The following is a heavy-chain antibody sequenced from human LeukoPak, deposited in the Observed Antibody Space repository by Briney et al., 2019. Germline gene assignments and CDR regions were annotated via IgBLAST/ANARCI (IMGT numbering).Heavy chain of an antibody. Sequence: GGSLRLSCAASGFTFSNAWMSWVRQAPGKGLEWVSYISGSGSHTPYADYVKGRFTISRDNAKNSLSLQMNSLRADDTAVYYCARNKPSGGEDYWGQGTLVTVSS. J-gene: IGHJ4*02. CDR3: ARNKPSGGEDY. CDR1: GFTFSNAW. CDR2: ISGSGSHT. V-gene: IGHV3-11*06. D-gene: IGHD3-16*01.